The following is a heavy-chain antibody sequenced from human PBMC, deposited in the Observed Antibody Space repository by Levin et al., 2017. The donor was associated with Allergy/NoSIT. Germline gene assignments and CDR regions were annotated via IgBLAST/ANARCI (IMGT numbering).Heavy chain of an antibody. D-gene: IGHD1-14*01. J-gene: IGHJ4*02. Sequence: LSLTCAASGFTFSDYYMSWIRQAPGKGLEWVSYISSSGSTIYYADSVKGRFTISRDNAKNSLYLQMNSLRAEDTAVYYCARGYHPPVPFDYWGQGTLVTVSS. CDR3: ARGYHPPVPFDY. CDR2: ISSSGSTI. CDR1: GFTFSDYY. V-gene: IGHV3-11*01.